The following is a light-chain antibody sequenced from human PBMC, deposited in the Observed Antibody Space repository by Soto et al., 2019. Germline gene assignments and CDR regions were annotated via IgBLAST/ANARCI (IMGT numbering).Light chain of an antibody. V-gene: IGLV2-14*03. CDR1: SSDFGGYNY. Sequence: QSVLTQPASVSGSPGQSITISCTGTSSDFGGYNYVSWYQQYPGKVPKLLIYHVSNWPSGVSNRFSGSKSGNTASLTISGLQAEDEADYFCTSFTSDNLYVFGTGTKLTVL. CDR3: TSFTSDNLYV. CDR2: HVS. J-gene: IGLJ1*01.